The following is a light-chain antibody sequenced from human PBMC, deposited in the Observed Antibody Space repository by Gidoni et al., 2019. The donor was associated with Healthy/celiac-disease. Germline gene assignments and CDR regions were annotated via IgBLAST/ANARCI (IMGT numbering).Light chain of an antibody. J-gene: IGKJ4*01. Sequence: DIQMTQSPSSLSASVGDRVTITCRASQSISSYLNWYQQKPGNAPKLLIYAASSLQSGVPSRFSGSGSGTDFTLTISSLQPEDFATYYCQQSYSTPLTVGXGNKVEIK. V-gene: IGKV1-39*01. CDR3: QQSYSTPLT. CDR1: QSISSY. CDR2: AAS.